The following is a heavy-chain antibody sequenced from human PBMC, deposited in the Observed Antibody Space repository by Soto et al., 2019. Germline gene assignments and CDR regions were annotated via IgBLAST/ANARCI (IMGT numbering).Heavy chain of an antibody. CDR2: IYWDDDK. J-gene: IGHJ6*02. V-gene: IGHV2-5*02. Sequence: QITFKESGPTLVKPTQTLTLTCTFSGFSLSTIGVGVGWIRQPPGKALEWLALIYWDDDKRYSPSLKSRLTVTKDTSKNQVVLTMTNMDPVDTATYYCVQSRCGGDCLQSYSSHSYYGLDVWGQGTTVTVSS. CDR3: VQSRCGGDCLQSYSSHSYYGLDV. D-gene: IGHD2-21*02. CDR1: GFSLSTIGVG.